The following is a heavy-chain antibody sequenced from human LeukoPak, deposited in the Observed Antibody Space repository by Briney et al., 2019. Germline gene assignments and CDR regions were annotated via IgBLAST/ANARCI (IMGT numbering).Heavy chain of an antibody. V-gene: IGHV4-34*01. CDR3: ARVYDPGSSWYSDY. CDR1: GVSFSGYY. J-gene: IGHJ4*02. D-gene: IGHD6-13*01. CDR2: INHSGST. Sequence: SETLSLTCAVYGVSFSGYYWSWIRQPPGKGLEWIGEINHSGSTNYNPPLKSRVTISVDTSKNQFSLKLSSVTAADTAVYYCARVYDPGSSWYSDYWGQGTLVTVSS.